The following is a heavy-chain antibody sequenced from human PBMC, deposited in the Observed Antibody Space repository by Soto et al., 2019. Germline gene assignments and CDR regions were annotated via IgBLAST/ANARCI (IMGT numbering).Heavy chain of an antibody. Sequence: SETLSLTCVVSGASISSSNWWTWVRQSPAKGLEWIGEAHPSGNANNNPSLGGRVTILLDKSKNTFSLKLNSVTAADTAVYYCARESEDLTSNFDYWGQGTLVTVSS. CDR1: GASISSSNW. CDR2: AHPSGNA. CDR3: ARESEDLTSNFDY. V-gene: IGHV4-4*02. J-gene: IGHJ4*02.